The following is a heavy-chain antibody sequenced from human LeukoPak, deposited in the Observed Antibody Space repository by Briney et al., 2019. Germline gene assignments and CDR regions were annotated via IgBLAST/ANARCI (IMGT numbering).Heavy chain of an antibody. CDR3: ARGEDIVVVPAATESRTFDY. Sequence: PSETLSLTCAVYGGSFSGYYWSWIRLPPGKGLEWIGEINHSGSTNYNPSLKSRVTISVDTSKNQFSLKLSSVTAADTAVYYCARGEDIVVVPAATESRTFDYWGQGTLVTVSS. CDR2: INHSGST. J-gene: IGHJ4*02. CDR1: GGSFSGYY. V-gene: IGHV4-34*01. D-gene: IGHD2-2*01.